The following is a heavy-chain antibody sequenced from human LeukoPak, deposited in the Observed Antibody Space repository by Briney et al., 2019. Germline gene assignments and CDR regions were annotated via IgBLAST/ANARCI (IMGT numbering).Heavy chain of an antibody. J-gene: IGHJ6*02. Sequence: PSETLSLTCAVYGGSFSGYYWSWIRQPPGKGLEWIGEINHSGSTNYNPSLKSRVTISVDTSKNQFSLKLSSVTAADTAVYYCARDWQYSSSWYPLGYYGMDVWGQGTTVTVSS. CDR3: ARDWQYSSSWYPLGYYGMDV. CDR2: INHSGST. D-gene: IGHD6-13*01. V-gene: IGHV4-34*01. CDR1: GGSFSGYY.